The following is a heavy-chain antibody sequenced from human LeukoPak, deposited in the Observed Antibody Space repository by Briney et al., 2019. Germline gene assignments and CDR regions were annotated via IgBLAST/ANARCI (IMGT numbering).Heavy chain of an antibody. J-gene: IGHJ4*02. CDR1: GFTFSSYD. Sequence: GGSLRLSCAASGFTFSSYDMHWVRQATGKGLEWVSAIGTAGDTYYPGSVKGRFTISRENAKNSLYLQMNSLRAGDTAVYYCARVAGDSSGWYYFDYWGQGTLVTVSS. D-gene: IGHD6-19*01. CDR3: ARVAGDSSGWYYFDY. CDR2: IGTAGDT. V-gene: IGHV3-13*01.